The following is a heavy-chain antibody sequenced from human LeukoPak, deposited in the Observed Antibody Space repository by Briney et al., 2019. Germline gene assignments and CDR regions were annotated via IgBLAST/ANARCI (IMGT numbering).Heavy chain of an antibody. J-gene: IGHJ6*02. V-gene: IGHV3-11*01. Sequence: GGSLRLSCAGSGFTFGNHYITWIRQAPGKGLDWISYTYSSGDTIYYADSVKGRFTISRDNAKNSLNLQMSSLRADDTAIYYCARGHYGLDVWGQGTTVTVSS. CDR3: ARGHYGLDV. CDR2: TYSSGDTI. CDR1: GFTFGNHY.